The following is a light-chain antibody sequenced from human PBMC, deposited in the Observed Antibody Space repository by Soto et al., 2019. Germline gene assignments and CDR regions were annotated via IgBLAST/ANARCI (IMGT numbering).Light chain of an antibody. CDR2: GAS. CDR3: QQYGSSPLT. Sequence: EIVWTPSPGTVSLSAGERATLSGRASQSVSTYLAWYQQKPGQAPRLLIYGASTRATGIPDRFSGSGSGTDFTLTIRRLEPEDLAVYYCQQYGSSPLTFGGGTKGDIK. V-gene: IGKV3-20*01. CDR1: QSVSTY. J-gene: IGKJ4*01.